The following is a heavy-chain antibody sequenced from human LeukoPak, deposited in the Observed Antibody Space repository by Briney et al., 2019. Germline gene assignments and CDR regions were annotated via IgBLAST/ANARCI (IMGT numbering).Heavy chain of an antibody. CDR3: ARKASYGKGLDY. CDR2: MNPNSGNT. V-gene: IGHV1-8*01. J-gene: IGHJ4*02. CDR1: GYTFTSYD. Sequence: ASVKVSCKASGYTFTSYDINWVRQATGQGLEWMGWMNPNSGNTGYAQKFQGRVTMTRNTSISTAYMELSSLRSEDTAVYYCARKASYGKGLDYWGQGTLVTVSS. D-gene: IGHD4-17*01.